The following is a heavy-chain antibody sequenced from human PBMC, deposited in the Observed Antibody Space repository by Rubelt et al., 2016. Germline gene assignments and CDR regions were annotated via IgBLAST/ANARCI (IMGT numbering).Heavy chain of an antibody. CDR2: ISGSGGST. V-gene: IGHV3-23*01. CDR1: GFTFSSYA. J-gene: IGHJ4*02. Sequence: EVQLLESGGGLVQPGGSLRLSCAASGFTFSSYAMSWVRQAPGKGLEWVSAISGSGGSTYYADSGKGRFTISRDNSKNTLYLQMNSLRAEDTAVYYCAKDVERGYSTYYFDYWGQGTLVTVSS. D-gene: IGHD5-18*01. CDR3: AKDVERGYSTYYFDY.